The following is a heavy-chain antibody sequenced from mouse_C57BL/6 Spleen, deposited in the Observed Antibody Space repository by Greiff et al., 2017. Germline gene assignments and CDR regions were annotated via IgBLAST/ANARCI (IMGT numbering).Heavy chain of an antibody. V-gene: IGHV5-6*02. J-gene: IGHJ1*03. Sequence: DVMLVESGGDLVKPGGSLKLSCAASGFTFSSYGMSWVRQTPDKRLEWVATISSGGSYTYYPDSVKGRFTISRDNAKNTLYLQMSSLKSEDTAMYYCARQGDYYGSSLWYIDVWGTGTTVTVSS. CDR2: ISSGGSYT. CDR3: ARQGDYYGSSLWYIDV. CDR1: GFTFSSYG. D-gene: IGHD1-1*01.